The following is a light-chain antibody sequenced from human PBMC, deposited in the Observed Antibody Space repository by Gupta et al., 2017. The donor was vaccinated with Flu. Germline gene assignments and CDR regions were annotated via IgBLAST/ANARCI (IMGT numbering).Light chain of an antibody. CDR2: ATS. V-gene: IGKV1-39*01. Sequence: DFQMTQSPSSLSASLGDRVTITCRASQSISTYLSWYQQKSGTAPKLLIYATSNLQTGVPSRFSGSGSGTDFSLTINGLQPEDFATYYCQQGYDSPTFGQGTKVEFK. CDR3: QQGYDSPT. J-gene: IGKJ1*01. CDR1: QSISTY.